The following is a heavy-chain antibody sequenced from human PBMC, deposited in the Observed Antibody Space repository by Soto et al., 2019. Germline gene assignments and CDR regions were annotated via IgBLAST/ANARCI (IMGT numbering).Heavy chain of an antibody. V-gene: IGHV3-30*18. CDR3: AKGYGRVVMGGYGSEV. Sequence: PRGSLRLSCAAYGFSFSSYGMPWVRQAPGKGLEWVAVISYYGSNKYYADSVKGRFTISRDNSKNTLYLQMNSLRAEDTAVYYCAKGYGRVVMGGYGSEVWGQGTSINVS. CDR2: ISYYGSNK. J-gene: IGHJ6*02. CDR1: GFSFSSYG. D-gene: IGHD2-15*01.